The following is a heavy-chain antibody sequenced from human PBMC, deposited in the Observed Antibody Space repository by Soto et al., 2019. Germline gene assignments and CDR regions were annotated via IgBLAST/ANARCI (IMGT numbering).Heavy chain of an antibody. V-gene: IGHV1-69*12. CDR1: GDTFRSYA. J-gene: IGHJ4*02. Sequence: QVQLVQSGAEVKKPGSSVKVSCKASGDTFRSYAISWVRQAPGQGLEWMGGIIPMFGTANYAQNFQGRVTIIADESTSTAYMELSSLRSEDTAVYYCARPSSSSGYYLWYFDYWGQGTQVTVSS. CDR2: IIPMFGTA. D-gene: IGHD3-22*01. CDR3: ARPSSSSGYYLWYFDY.